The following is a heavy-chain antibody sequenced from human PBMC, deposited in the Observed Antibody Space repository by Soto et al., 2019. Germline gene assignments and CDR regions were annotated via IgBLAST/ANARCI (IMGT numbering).Heavy chain of an antibody. CDR1: GYTFTNYG. V-gene: IGHV1-18*01. CDR3: AREGQAPYYYYGMDV. Sequence: QVQVVQSGDEVKKPGASVKVSCKASGYTFTNYGFSWVRQAPGQGLEWMGWISGYNGNTTYAEKFQGRVTMTTDTYTSTAHMELRSLRSDDTAVYYCAREGQAPYYYYGMDVWGQGTAVTVSS. CDR2: ISGYNGNT. J-gene: IGHJ6*02.